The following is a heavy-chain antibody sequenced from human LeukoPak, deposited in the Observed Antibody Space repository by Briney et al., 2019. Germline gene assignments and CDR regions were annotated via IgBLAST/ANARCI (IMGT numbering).Heavy chain of an antibody. Sequence: GGSLRLSCAASGFTISTYAMHWVRQAQGKGLEWVAVLSNDGSNNDYADSVKGRFTICRDKSKNTLYLQMNSLRAEDTAVYYCASLQWLASPPFHYRGQRTLVTVSS. CDR3: ASLQWLASPPFHY. J-gene: IGHJ4*02. V-gene: IGHV3-30*04. CDR1: GFTISTYA. D-gene: IGHD6-19*01. CDR2: LSNDGSNN.